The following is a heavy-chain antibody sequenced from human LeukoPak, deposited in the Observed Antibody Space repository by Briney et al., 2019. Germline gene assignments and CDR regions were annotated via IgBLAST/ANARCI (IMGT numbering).Heavy chain of an antibody. CDR2: MSNSGHT. CDR3: ARVSVAGTGPDY. J-gene: IGHJ4*02. CDR1: GGSVSSGNYY. Sequence: SETLSLTCTVSGGSVSSGNYYWSWIRQPPGKGLEWIGFMSNSGHTDSNASHKSRVTISVDTSKNQFSLKLKSVTAADTAVYYCARVSVAGTGPDYWGQGTLVTVSS. V-gene: IGHV4-61*01. D-gene: IGHD6-13*01.